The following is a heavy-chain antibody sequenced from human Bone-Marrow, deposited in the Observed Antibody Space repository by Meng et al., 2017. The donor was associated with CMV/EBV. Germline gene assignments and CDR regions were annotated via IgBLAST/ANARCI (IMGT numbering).Heavy chain of an antibody. D-gene: IGHD4-23*01. V-gene: IGHV1-69*06. Sequence: SVKVSCKASGDTFTYYAFRWVRQAPGQGLEWMGDIIPTIGTPKYAQRFQGRVTITADKSTSTAYMELSSLRSEDTAVYYCAAVGSTVEPLAAFDIWGQGTMVTVSS. CDR1: GDTFTYYA. CDR3: AAVGSTVEPLAAFDI. CDR2: IIPTIGTP. J-gene: IGHJ3*02.